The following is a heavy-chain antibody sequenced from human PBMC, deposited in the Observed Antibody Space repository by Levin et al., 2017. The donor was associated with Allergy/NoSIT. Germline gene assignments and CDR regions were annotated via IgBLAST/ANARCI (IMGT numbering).Heavy chain of an antibody. D-gene: IGHD6-13*01. CDR3: ATTSSAGALYYFDH. J-gene: IGHJ4*02. V-gene: IGHV5-51*01. Sequence: GESLKISCKGSGYSFTNNWIGWVRQMPGKVLEWMGIIFPGDSDTRYSPSFQGRVTISVDKSVSTAYLQWTRLEASDTVIYYCATTSSAGALYYFDHWGQGTLVTVSS. CDR2: IFPGDSDT. CDR1: GYSFTNNW.